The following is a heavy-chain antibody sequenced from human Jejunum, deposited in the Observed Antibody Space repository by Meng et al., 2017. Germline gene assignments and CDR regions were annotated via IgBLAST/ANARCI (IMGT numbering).Heavy chain of an antibody. CDR1: GGSVSRAGYQ. J-gene: IGHJ4*02. V-gene: IGHV4-61*08. Sequence: QAPLQEWGPGLVRPSETLSLICTVSGGSVSRAGYQWGWIRPPPGKGLEWIGYASTNYNPSLKSRVTISLDTSRNQFSLSLSSVTAADTAVYYCARDHMGSLNYWGQGILVTVSS. CDR2: AST. D-gene: IGHD1-26*01. CDR3: ARDHMGSLNY.